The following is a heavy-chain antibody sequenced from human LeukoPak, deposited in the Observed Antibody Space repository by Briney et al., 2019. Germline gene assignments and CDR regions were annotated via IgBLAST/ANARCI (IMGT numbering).Heavy chain of an antibody. D-gene: IGHD3-3*01. CDR3: ARGPKYEAFDI. V-gene: IGHV4-61*08. Sequence: PSETLSLTCTVSGGSISSGDYYWSWIRQPPGKGLEWIGYIYYSGSTNYNPSLKSRVTISVDTSKNQFSLKLSSVTAADTAVYYCARGPKYEAFDIWGQGTMVTVSS. CDR1: GGSISSGDYY. J-gene: IGHJ3*02. CDR2: IYYSGST.